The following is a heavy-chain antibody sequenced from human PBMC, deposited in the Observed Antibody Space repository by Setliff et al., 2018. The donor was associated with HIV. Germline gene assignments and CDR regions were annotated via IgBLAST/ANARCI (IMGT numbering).Heavy chain of an antibody. CDR1: GFTFSSYA. Sequence: GGSLRLSCAASGFTFSSYAMHWVRQAPGKGLEYVSAISSNGGSTYYADSVKGRFTISRDNSKNTLYLQMNSLRAEDTAVYYCAKDRDTMVRGVIKAGDAFDIWGQGTMVTVSS. V-gene: IGHV3-64*02. CDR3: AKDRDTMVRGVIKAGDAFDI. CDR2: ISSNGGST. D-gene: IGHD3-10*01. J-gene: IGHJ3*02.